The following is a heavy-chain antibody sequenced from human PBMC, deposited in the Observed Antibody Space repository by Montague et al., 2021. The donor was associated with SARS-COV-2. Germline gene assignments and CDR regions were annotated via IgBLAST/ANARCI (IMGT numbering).Heavy chain of an antibody. CDR2: ISSSGSTI. J-gene: IGHJ6*02. Sequence: SLRLSCAASGFTFSSYEMNWVRQAPGKGLEWVSYISSSGSTIYYADSVKGRFTISRDNAKNSLYLQMNSLRAEDTAVYYCARDLLDYYYYYGMDVWCQGTTVTVSS. CDR3: ARDLLDYYYYYGMDV. CDR1: GFTFSSYE. V-gene: IGHV3-48*03. D-gene: IGHD2-15*01.